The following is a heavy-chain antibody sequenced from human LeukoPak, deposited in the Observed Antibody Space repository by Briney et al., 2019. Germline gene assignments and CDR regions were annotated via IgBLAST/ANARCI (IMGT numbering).Heavy chain of an antibody. CDR2: IRSKAYGGTT. CDR1: GFTFGDYA. J-gene: IGHJ4*02. D-gene: IGHD3-9*01. V-gene: IGHV3-49*03. Sequence: PGGSLRLPCTASGFTFGDYAMSWFRQAPGKGLEWVGFIRSKAYGGTTEYAASVKGRFTISRDDSKSIAYLQMNSLKTEDTAVYYCTRRRVFGLRYYDILTGYYFDYWGQGTLVTVSS. CDR3: TRRRVFGLRYYDILTGYYFDY.